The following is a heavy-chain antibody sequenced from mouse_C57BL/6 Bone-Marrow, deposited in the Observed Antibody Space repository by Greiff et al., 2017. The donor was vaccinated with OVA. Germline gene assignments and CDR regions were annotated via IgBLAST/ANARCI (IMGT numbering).Heavy chain of an antibody. Sequence: VQLQQSGPGLVQPSQRLSITCTVSGFSLTSYGVHWVRQSPGKGLEWLGVIWSGGSTAYNAAFISRLSISKENAKSQVFCKMNSLQADDTAIDYGARSPNWSSFDYWGQGTLVTVSA. CDR1: GFSLTSYG. CDR2: IWSGGST. CDR3: ARSPNWSSFDY. V-gene: IGHV2-2*01. J-gene: IGHJ3*01. D-gene: IGHD4-1*01.